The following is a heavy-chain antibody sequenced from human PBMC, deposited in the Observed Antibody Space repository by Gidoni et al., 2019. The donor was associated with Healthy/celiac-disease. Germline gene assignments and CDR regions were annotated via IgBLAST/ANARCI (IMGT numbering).Heavy chain of an antibody. CDR3: ARGLTSFDY. D-gene: IGHD2-2*01. V-gene: IGHV3-33*01. CDR1: GFTFSSYG. Sequence: QVQLVESGRGVVKPGRSLRLSYAASGFTFSSYGIHWVRQAPGKGLEWVVVIWYDGSNHYYADSVKGRFIISRDNSKNTLYLQMNSLRAEDTAVYYCARGLTSFDYWGQGTLVTVSS. CDR2: IWYDGSNH. J-gene: IGHJ4*02.